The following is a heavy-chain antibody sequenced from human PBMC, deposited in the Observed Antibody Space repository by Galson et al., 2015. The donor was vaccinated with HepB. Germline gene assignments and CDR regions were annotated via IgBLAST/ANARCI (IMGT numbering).Heavy chain of an antibody. CDR1: GGSISSYY. V-gene: IGHV4-59*01. D-gene: IGHD3-3*01. CDR3: ARGVSGKRYYDFWSGYYTEDNLRQGPYNWFDP. Sequence: SETLSLTCTVSGGSISSYYWSWIRQPPGKGLEWIGYIYYSGSTNYNPSLKSRVTISVDTSKNQFSLKLSSVTAADTAVYYCARGVSGKRYYDFWSGYYTEDNLRQGPYNWFDPWGQGTLVTVSS. CDR2: IYYSGST. J-gene: IGHJ5*02.